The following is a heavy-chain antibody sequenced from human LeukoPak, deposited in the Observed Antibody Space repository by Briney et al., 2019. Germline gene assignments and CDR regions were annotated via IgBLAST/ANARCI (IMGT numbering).Heavy chain of an antibody. CDR3: ARGITGY. V-gene: IGHV3-7*01. D-gene: IGHD2-8*02. CDR2: INQDGSAK. Sequence: GGSLRLSCAASRFTFSSYWMSWVRQAPGKGLEWVANINQDGSAKYYVDSVKGRFTISRDNAKNSLYLQMNSLRAEDTAVYYCARGITGYWGQGTLVTVSS. CDR1: RFTFSSYW. J-gene: IGHJ4*02.